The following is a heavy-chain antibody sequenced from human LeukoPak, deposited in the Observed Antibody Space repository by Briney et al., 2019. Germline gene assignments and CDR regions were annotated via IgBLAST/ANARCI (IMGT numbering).Heavy chain of an antibody. J-gene: IGHJ6*04. CDR2: IKKDGSEK. D-gene: IGHD3-10*02. V-gene: IGHV3-7*01. CDR3: AELGITMIGGV. CDR1: GFTFSSYW. Sequence: PGGSLRLSCAASGFTFSSYWMSWVCQAPGKGLEWVANIKKDGSEKYYVDSVKGRFTISRDNAKNSLYLQMNSLRAEDTAVYYCAELGITMIGGVWGKGTTVTISS.